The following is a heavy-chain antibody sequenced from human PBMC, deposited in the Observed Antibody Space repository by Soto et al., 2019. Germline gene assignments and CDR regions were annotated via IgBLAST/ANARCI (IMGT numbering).Heavy chain of an antibody. CDR1: GITLSNAW. D-gene: IGHD5-18*01. Sequence: EVQLVESGGGLVKPGGSLRLSCGASGITLSNAWMTWVRQAPGKGLEWVGRIKSKADGSTTEYGSPVKDRFIITRDDSDTTLDLQMHSLKSEDTAVYYCATPRPGTHGYGFWGQGTQVTVSS. CDR2: IKSKADGSTT. V-gene: IGHV3-15*01. CDR3: ATPRPGTHGYGF. J-gene: IGHJ4*02.